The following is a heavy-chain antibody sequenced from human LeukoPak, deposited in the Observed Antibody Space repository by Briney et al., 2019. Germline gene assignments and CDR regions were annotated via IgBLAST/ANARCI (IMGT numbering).Heavy chain of an antibody. J-gene: IGHJ6*02. CDR1: GGTFSSXA. Sequence: SVKVSCKASGGTFSSXAXSWVRQAPGQGLEWMGGIIPIFGTANYAQKFQGRVTITADESTSTAYLELSSLRSEDTAVYYCARTWSSGGYGMDVWGQGTTVTVS. V-gene: IGHV1-69*13. CDR3: ARTWSSGGYGMDV. CDR2: IIPIFGTA. D-gene: IGHD2-15*01.